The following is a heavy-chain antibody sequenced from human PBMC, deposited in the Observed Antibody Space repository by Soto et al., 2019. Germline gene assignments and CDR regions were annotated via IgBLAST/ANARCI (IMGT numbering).Heavy chain of an antibody. CDR2: VYHSGNT. D-gene: IGHD3-10*01. V-gene: IGHV4-39*01. CDR1: GGSISSSSYY. CDR3: GRHAPMGVREVGLDV. J-gene: IGHJ6*02. Sequence: QLQLQESGPGLIKPSETLSLTCIVSGGSISSSSYYWGWIRQPPGKGLEWMGSVYHSGNTHNNPSLKSRAPVSVDLSKNQFSLKLTSVTAADTAVYYCGRHAPMGVREVGLDVWGQGTTVTVSS.